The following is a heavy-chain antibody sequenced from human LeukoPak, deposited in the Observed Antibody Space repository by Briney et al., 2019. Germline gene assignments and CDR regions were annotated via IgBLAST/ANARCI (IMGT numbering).Heavy chain of an antibody. V-gene: IGHV3-9*01. J-gene: IGHJ4*02. D-gene: IGHD2-15*01. CDR3: AKGTDGGYFFDY. Sequence: SLRLSCAASGFTFDDYAMHWVRHAPGEGLEWVSGVSWNSGSIGYADSVKGRFTISRDNAKNSLYLQMNSLRAEDTALYYCAKGTDGGYFFDYWGQGTLVTVSS. CDR1: GFTFDDYA. CDR2: VSWNSGSI.